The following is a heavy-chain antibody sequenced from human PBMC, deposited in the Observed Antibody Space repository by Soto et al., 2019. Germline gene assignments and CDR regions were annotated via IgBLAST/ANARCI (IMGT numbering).Heavy chain of an antibody. Sequence: ASVKVSCKASGYTFTSYGISWVRQAPGQGLEWMGWISAYNGNTNYAQKLQGRVTMTTDTSTSTAYMELRSLRSDGTAVYYCARRRVYSGTREYYYYYGMDVWGQGTTVTVSS. D-gene: IGHD1-26*01. J-gene: IGHJ6*02. CDR2: ISAYNGNT. V-gene: IGHV1-18*01. CDR3: ARRRVYSGTREYYYYYGMDV. CDR1: GYTFTSYG.